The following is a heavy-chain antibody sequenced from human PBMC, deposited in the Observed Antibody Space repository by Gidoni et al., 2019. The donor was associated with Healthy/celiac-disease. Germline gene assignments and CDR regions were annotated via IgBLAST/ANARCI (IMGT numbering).Heavy chain of an antibody. CDR3: AKDPVYYYDSSGDGAFDI. Sequence: EVQLLESGGGLVQPGGSLRLSCAASGFTFSSYAMSWVRQAPGKGLEWVSAISGSGGSTYYADSVKGRFTISRDNSKNTLYLQMNSLRAEDTAVYYCAKDPVYYYDSSGDGAFDIWGQGTMVTVSS. V-gene: IGHV3-23*01. CDR2: ISGSGGST. D-gene: IGHD3-22*01. CDR1: GFTFSSYA. J-gene: IGHJ3*02.